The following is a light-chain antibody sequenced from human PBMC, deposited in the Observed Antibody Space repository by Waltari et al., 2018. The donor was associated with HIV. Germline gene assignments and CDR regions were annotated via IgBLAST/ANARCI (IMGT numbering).Light chain of an antibody. V-gene: IGLV3-19*01. Sequence: SSELTQDAAVSVALGQTVRLTCQGHSLRSYYARWYQQKPGQAPVLFIYGTNNRPPGIPDRFSGSRSGNTASLTSAGAQAEDEADYYCNSRDSSGNHVVFGGGTKLTVL. CDR1: SLRSYY. CDR2: GTN. J-gene: IGLJ2*01. CDR3: NSRDSSGNHVV.